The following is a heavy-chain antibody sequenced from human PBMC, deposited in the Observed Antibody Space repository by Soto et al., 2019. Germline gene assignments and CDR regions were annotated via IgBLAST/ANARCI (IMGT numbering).Heavy chain of an antibody. CDR1: GYTFTGYY. CDR2: INPNSGGT. J-gene: IGHJ6*02. V-gene: IGHV1-2*04. Sequence: QVQLVQSGAEVRKPGASVKVSCKASGYTFTGYYIHWVRQAPGQGLEWMGWINPNSGGTNYAQKFQGWVTMTRDTSISTAYMELTRLRSDETAVYYCARDSQEGYYYYGMDVWGQGTTVTVSS. CDR3: ARDSQEGYYYYGMDV.